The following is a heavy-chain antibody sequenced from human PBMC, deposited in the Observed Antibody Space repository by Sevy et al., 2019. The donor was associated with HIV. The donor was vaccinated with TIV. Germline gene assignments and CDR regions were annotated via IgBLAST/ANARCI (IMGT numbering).Heavy chain of an antibody. Sequence: SETLSLTCTVSGGSISSGDYYWSWIHQPPGKGLEWIGYIYYSGSTYYNPSLKSRVTISVDTSKNQFSLKLSSVTAADTAVYYCARGGTTPWYFDLWGRGTLVTVSS. D-gene: IGHD1-1*01. V-gene: IGHV4-30-4*01. CDR2: IYYSGST. J-gene: IGHJ2*01. CDR1: GGSISSGDYY. CDR3: ARGGTTPWYFDL.